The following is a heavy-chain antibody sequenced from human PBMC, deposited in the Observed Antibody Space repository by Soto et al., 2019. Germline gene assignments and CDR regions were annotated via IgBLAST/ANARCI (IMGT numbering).Heavy chain of an antibody. CDR3: AKSSGGWNYYYYYGMDV. D-gene: IGHD2-15*01. CDR1: GFTFSIYA. J-gene: IGHJ6*02. V-gene: IGHV3-23*01. Sequence: WGSLLISCASSGFTFSIYAMSWVRQAPGKGLEWVSAISGSGGSTYYADSVKGRFTISRDNSKNTLYLQMKSLRAEDTAVYYCAKSSGGWNYYYYYGMDVWGQGTTVTVSS. CDR2: ISGSGGST.